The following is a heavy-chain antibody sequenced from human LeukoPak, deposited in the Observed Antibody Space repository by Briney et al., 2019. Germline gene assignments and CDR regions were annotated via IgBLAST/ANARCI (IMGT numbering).Heavy chain of an antibody. J-gene: IGHJ4*02. V-gene: IGHV4-4*09. CDR3: ARQAYTPLWEFDY. D-gene: IGHD1-26*01. Sequence: SETLSLTCSVSAGSISGYYWSWIRQPPGKGLEWIGDVSISGGPRYNPSLKSRVTISVDTSKNQISLKLTSVTAADTAVYYCARQAYTPLWEFDYWGQGTLVTVSS. CDR2: VSISGGP. CDR1: AGSISGYY.